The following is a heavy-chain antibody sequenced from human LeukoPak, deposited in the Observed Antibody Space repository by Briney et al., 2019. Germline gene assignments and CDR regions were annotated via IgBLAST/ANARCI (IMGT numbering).Heavy chain of an antibody. V-gene: IGHV3-23*01. CDR2: ICATGGCP. D-gene: IGHD6-19*01. CDR1: GFTFSTYA. CDR3: ARDGSGWSIY. Sequence: GGSLRLSCAASGFTFSTYAMTWVRQAPGKGLEWVSAICATGGCPFYADSVKGRFTISRDNSKSTLYLQMNSLRAEDTAVYYCARDGSGWSIYWGQGTLVTVSS. J-gene: IGHJ4*02.